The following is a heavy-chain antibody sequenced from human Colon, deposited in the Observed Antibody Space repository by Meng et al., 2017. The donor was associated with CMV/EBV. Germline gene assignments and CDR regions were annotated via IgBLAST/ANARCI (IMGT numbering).Heavy chain of an antibody. Sequence: GGSLRLSCAASGFTFSSYEMNWVRQAPGKGLEWVSYISSSGSTIYYADSVKGRFTISRDNAKNSLYLQMNSLRAEDTAVYYCARVTAIFGVVIVGMDVWGQGTTVTVSS. CDR1: GFTFSSYE. V-gene: IGHV3-48*03. D-gene: IGHD3-3*01. CDR3: ARVTAIFGVVIVGMDV. J-gene: IGHJ6*02. CDR2: ISSSGSTI.